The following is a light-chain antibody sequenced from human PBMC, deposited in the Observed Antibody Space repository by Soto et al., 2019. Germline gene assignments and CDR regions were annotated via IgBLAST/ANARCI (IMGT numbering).Light chain of an antibody. J-gene: IGKJ1*01. CDR3: QQYKSFWT. CDR1: QSISSW. CDR2: DAS. V-gene: IGKV1-5*01. Sequence: DIQMTQSPSTLSASVADRVTITCRASQSISSWLAWYQQKPGKAPRLLIYDASSLESWVPSRFSGSGSGTEFTLTISSLQSEDFATYYCQQYKSFWTFGQGTKVDIK.